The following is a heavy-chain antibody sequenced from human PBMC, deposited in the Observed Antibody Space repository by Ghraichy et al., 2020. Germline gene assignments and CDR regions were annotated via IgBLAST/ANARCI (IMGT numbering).Heavy chain of an antibody. CDR2: IYYSGST. CDR1: GGSISSGDYY. CDR3: ARDADIAAAGISRTGWFDP. Sequence: SETLSLTCTVSGGSISSGDYYWSWIRQPPGKGLEWIGYIYYSGSTYYNPSLKSRVTISVDTSKNQFSLKLSSVTAADTAVYYCARDADIAAAGISRTGWFDPWGQGTLVTVSS. V-gene: IGHV4-30-4*01. D-gene: IGHD6-13*01. J-gene: IGHJ5*02.